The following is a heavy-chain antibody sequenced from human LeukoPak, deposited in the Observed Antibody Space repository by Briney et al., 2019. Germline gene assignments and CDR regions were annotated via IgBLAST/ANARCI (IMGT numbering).Heavy chain of an antibody. D-gene: IGHD2-2*01. CDR2: ISAYNGNT. J-gene: IGHJ3*02. CDR1: GYTFTSYG. Sequence: ASVKVSCKASGYTFTSYGISWVRQAPGQGPEWMGWISAYNGNTNYAQKLQGRVTMTTDTSTSTAYMELRSLRSDDTAVYYCARDRCSSTSCYGGTFDIWGQGTMVTVSS. V-gene: IGHV1-18*01. CDR3: ARDRCSSTSCYGGTFDI.